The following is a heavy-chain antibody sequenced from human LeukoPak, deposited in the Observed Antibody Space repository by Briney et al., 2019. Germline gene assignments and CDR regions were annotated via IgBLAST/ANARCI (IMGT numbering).Heavy chain of an antibody. V-gene: IGHV3-30*03. J-gene: IGHJ4*02. D-gene: IGHD2-15*01. CDR1: GFTFSSYG. Sequence: PGGSLRLSCAASGFTFSSYGMHWVRQAPGKGLKWVAVISYDGSNKYYADSVKGRFTISRDNSKNTLYLQMNSLRAEDTAVYYCAREGLGYCSGGSCFPPTFDYWGQGTLVTVSS. CDR2: ISYDGSNK. CDR3: AREGLGYCSGGSCFPPTFDY.